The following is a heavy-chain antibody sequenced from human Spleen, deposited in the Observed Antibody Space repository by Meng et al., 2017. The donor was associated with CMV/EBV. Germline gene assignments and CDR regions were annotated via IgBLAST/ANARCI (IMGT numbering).Heavy chain of an antibody. J-gene: IGHJ4*02. V-gene: IGHV3-21*01. Sequence: ASGFTFSSYSMNWVRQAPGKGLEWVSYISSSNNYIYYAESVKGRFTISRDNAKNSLYLQMSSLRVEDTAAYFCSREGRDGYNYFDYWGQGTLVTVSS. D-gene: IGHD5-24*01. CDR1: GFTFSSYS. CDR3: SREGRDGYNYFDY. CDR2: ISSSNNYI.